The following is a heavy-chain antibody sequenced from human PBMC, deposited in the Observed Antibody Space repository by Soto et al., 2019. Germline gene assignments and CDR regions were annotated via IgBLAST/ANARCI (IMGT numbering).Heavy chain of an antibody. CDR2: IYKSATT. D-gene: IGHD2-15*01. V-gene: IGHV4-30-4*01. Sequence: SETLSLTCSVSGDSISNLDYFWAWIRQPPGQALEYIGYIYKSATTYYNPSFESRVAISVDTSKSQFSLNVTSVTAADTAVYFCARGRYCLTGSCFPNWFDSWGQGDLVTV. J-gene: IGHJ5*01. CDR3: ARGRYCLTGSCFPNWFDS. CDR1: GDSISNLDYF.